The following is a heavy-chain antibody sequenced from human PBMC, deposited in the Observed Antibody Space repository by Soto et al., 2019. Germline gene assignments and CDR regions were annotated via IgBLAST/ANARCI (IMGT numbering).Heavy chain of an antibody. Sequence: GGSLRLSCAASGFTFSRYSMNWVRQAPGKGLEWVSSISSSSSYIYYADSVKGRFTISRDNAKNSLYLQMNSLRAEDTAVYYCARVMVRGVITMNWFDPWGQGTLVTVSS. V-gene: IGHV3-21*01. CDR1: GFTFSRYS. D-gene: IGHD3-10*01. J-gene: IGHJ5*02. CDR3: ARVMVRGVITMNWFDP. CDR2: ISSSSSYI.